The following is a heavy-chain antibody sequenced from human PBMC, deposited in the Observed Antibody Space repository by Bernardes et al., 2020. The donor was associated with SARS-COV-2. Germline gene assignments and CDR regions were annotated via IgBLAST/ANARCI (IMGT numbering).Heavy chain of an antibody. V-gene: IGHV7-4-1*02. J-gene: IGHJ6*02. CDR3: ARDPAAVRSYGMAV. CDR1: GYTFTFYA. Sequence: ASVKVSCKASGYTFTFYAMNWVRQAPGQGLEWMGWLNTKTGNPTYAQVFTGRFVFSLDTSVSTAYLQISSLKAEDTAVYYCARDPAAVRSYGMAVWGQGTTPTVS. D-gene: IGHD6-13*01. CDR2: LNTKTGNP.